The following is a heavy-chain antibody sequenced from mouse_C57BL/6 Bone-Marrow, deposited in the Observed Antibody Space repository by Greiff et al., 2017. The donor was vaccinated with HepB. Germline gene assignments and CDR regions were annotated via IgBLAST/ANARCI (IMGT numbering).Heavy chain of an antibody. J-gene: IGHJ2*01. CDR3: AWPYYGSSYGY. D-gene: IGHD1-1*01. Sequence: QVQLQQSGPELVKPGASVKISCKASGYAFSSSWMNWVKQRPGKGLEWIGRIYPGDGDTNYNGKFKGKATLTADKSSSTAYMQLSSLTSEDSAVYFCAWPYYGSSYGYWGQGSTLTVSS. CDR1: GYAFSSSW. CDR2: IYPGDGDT. V-gene: IGHV1-82*01.